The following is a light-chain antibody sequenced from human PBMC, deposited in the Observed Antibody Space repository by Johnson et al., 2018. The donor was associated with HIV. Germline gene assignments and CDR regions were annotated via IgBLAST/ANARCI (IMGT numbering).Light chain of an antibody. CDR2: EKN. Sequence: SVLTQPPSVSAAPGQKVTISCSGSSSNIGNNYVSWYQQLPGTAPKLLIYEKNKRPSGIPDRISGSKSGTSATLGIAGLQTGDEADYYCGTWDSSLNVEVFGTGTRVTVL. J-gene: IGLJ1*01. V-gene: IGLV1-51*02. CDR3: GTWDSSLNVEV. CDR1: SSNIGNNY.